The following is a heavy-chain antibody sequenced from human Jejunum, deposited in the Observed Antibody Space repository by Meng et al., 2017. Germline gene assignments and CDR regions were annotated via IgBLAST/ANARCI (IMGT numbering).Heavy chain of an antibody. V-gene: IGHV4-39*07. CDR1: GGSISSSSYY. CDR2: LYYSGSA. Sequence: SETLSLTCTVSGGSISSSSYYWGWIRQPPGKGLEWIGNLYYSGSAYYNPSLKSRVTISVDTSKNQFSLRLSSVTAADTAVYYCASHCASTSCHHYYGMDVWGQGTTVTVSS. D-gene: IGHD2-2*01. CDR3: ASHCASTSCHHYYGMDV. J-gene: IGHJ6*02.